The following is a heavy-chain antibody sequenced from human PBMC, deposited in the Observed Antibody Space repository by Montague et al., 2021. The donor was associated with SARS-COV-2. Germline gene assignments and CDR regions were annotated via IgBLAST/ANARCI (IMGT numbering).Heavy chain of an antibody. CDR2: ISYDGSNK. CDR1: GFTVSSYA. Sequence: SLRLSCAASGFTVSSYAMHWVRQAPGKGLEWVAVISYDGSNKYYSYSFNVLFTISRDNSKNTLYLQMNSLRAEDTAVYYCARAAQKQYVLLWFGELLHDAFDIWGQGTMVTVSS. CDR3: ARAAQKQYVLLWFGELLHDAFDI. D-gene: IGHD3-10*01. V-gene: IGHV3-30-3*01. J-gene: IGHJ3*02.